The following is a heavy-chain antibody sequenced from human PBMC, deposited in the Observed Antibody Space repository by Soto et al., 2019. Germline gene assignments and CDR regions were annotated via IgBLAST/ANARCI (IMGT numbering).Heavy chain of an antibody. CDR2: IIPIFGTA. Sequence: SVKVSCKASGGTFSSYAISWLRQAPGQGLAWMGGIIPIFGTANYAQKFQGRVTITADKSTSTAYMELSSLRSEDTAVYYCARGGGDIVVVVAATPYGMDVWGQGTTVTVSS. J-gene: IGHJ6*02. CDR3: ARGGGDIVVVVAATPYGMDV. D-gene: IGHD2-15*01. CDR1: GGTFSSYA. V-gene: IGHV1-69*06.